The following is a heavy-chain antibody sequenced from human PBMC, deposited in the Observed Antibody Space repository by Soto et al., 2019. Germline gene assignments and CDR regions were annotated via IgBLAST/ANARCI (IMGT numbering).Heavy chain of an antibody. V-gene: IGHV4-39*01. CDR3: ASLRCSGGSCDHFYYYYGMDV. CDR1: GGSISSSSYY. Sequence: SETLSLTCTVSGGSISSSSYYWGWIRQPPGKGLEWIGSIYYSGSTYYNPSLKSRVTISVDTSKNQFSLKLSSVTAADTAVYYCASLRCSGGSCDHFYYYYGMDVWGQGTTVTVSS. J-gene: IGHJ6*02. D-gene: IGHD2-15*01. CDR2: IYYSGST.